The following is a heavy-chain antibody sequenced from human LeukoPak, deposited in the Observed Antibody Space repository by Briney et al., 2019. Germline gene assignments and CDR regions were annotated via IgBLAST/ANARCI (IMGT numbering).Heavy chain of an antibody. D-gene: IGHD1-7*01. V-gene: IGHV1-24*01. CDR3: ATATRYGYNWNYDPVYYFDY. CDR2: FDPEDGET. Sequence: ASVKVSCKVSGYTLTELSMHWVRQAPGKGREWMGGFDPEDGETIYAQKCQGRVTMTEETSTDTAYMELSSLRSEDTAVYYCATATRYGYNWNYDPVYYFDYWGQGTLVTVSS. J-gene: IGHJ4*02. CDR1: GYTLTELS.